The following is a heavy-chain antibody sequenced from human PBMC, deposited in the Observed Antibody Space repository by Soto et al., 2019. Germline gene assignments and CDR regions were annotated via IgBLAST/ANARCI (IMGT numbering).Heavy chain of an antibody. V-gene: IGHV4-61*01. CDR1: GGSVSSGSYY. Sequence: SETLSLTCTVSGGSVSSGSYYWSWIRQPPGKGLEWIGYIYYSGSTNYNPSLKSRVTISVDTSKDQFSLKLSSVTAADTAVYYCARVRAGIGNCTNGVCYFGYYGMDVWGQGTTVTVSS. CDR3: ARVRAGIGNCTNGVCYFGYYGMDV. J-gene: IGHJ6*02. D-gene: IGHD2-8*01. CDR2: IYYSGST.